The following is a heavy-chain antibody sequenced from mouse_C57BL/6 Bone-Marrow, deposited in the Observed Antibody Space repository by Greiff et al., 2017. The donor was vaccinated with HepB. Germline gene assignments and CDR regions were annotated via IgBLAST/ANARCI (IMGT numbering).Heavy chain of an antibody. J-gene: IGHJ4*01. Sequence: QVHVKQSGAELARPGASVKLSCKASGYTFTSYGISWVKQRTGQGLEWIGEIYPRSGNTYYNEKFKGKATLTADKSSSTAYMELRSLTSEDSAVYFCARGDSSGYWAMDYWGQGTSVTVSS. V-gene: IGHV1-81*01. CDR3: ARGDSSGYWAMDY. CDR1: GYTFTSYG. D-gene: IGHD3-2*02. CDR2: IYPRSGNT.